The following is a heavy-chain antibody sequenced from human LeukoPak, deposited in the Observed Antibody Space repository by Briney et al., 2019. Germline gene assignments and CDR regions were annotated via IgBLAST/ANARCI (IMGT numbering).Heavy chain of an antibody. CDR3: ARETDYDILTGYSTMYYFDY. D-gene: IGHD3-9*01. Sequence: EASVTVSCKASGGTFSSYAISWVRQAPGQGLGWMGGIIPIFGTANYAQKFQGRVTITADESTSTAYMELSSLRSEDTAVYYCARETDYDILTGYSTMYYFDYWGQGTLVTVSS. J-gene: IGHJ4*02. CDR1: GGTFSSYA. V-gene: IGHV1-69*13. CDR2: IIPIFGTA.